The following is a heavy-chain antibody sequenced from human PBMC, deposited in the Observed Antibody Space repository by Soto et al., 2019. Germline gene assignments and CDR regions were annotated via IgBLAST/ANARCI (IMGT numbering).Heavy chain of an antibody. D-gene: IGHD5-18*01. V-gene: IGHV3-30*18. CDR3: AKVQGYTYGAYGMDV. CDR1: GFTFSSYG. Sequence: QVQLVESGGGVVQPGRSLRLSCAASGFTFSSYGMHWVRQAPGKGLEWVAVISDDGSNKYYADSVKGRFTISRDNSKNTLYLQMNSLRAEDTAVYYCAKVQGYTYGAYGMDVWGQGTTVTVSS. J-gene: IGHJ6*02. CDR2: ISDDGSNK.